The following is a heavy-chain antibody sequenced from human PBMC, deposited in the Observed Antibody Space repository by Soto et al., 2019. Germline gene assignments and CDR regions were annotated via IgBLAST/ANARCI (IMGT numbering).Heavy chain of an antibody. J-gene: IGHJ5*02. Sequence: QVQLVQSGAEVKKPGASVKVSCKASGYTFTSYYMHWVRQAPGQGLEWMGIINPSGGSTSYAQKCQGRVTMTRDTSTSTAYMELRSLRSDDTAVYYCARVAPGDYDFWSGYQGDNWFDPWGQGTLVTVSS. CDR2: INPSGGST. CDR3: ARVAPGDYDFWSGYQGDNWFDP. V-gene: IGHV1-46*01. CDR1: GYTFTSYY. D-gene: IGHD3-3*01.